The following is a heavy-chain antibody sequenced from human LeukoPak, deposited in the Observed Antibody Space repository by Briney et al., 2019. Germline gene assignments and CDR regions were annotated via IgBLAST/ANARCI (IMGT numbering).Heavy chain of an antibody. CDR3: AKDAYYDFWSGRYYDY. CDR2: ISWNSGSI. J-gene: IGHJ4*02. CDR1: GFTFDDYA. Sequence: PGRSLRLSCAASGFTFDDYAMHWVRQAPGKGLEWVSGISWNSGSIGYADSVKGRFTISRDNAKNSLYLQMNSLRAEDTALYYCAKDAYYDFWSGRYYDYRGQGTLVTVSS. V-gene: IGHV3-9*01. D-gene: IGHD3-3*01.